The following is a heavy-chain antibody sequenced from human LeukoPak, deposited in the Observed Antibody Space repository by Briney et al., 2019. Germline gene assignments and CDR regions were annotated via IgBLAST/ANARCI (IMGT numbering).Heavy chain of an antibody. CDR2: INHSGST. V-gene: IGHV4-34*01. J-gene: IGHJ4*02. CDR3: ASLTRFDWLNQNY. CDR1: GGSFSGYD. D-gene: IGHD3-9*01. Sequence: SETLSLTCAVYGGSFSGYDWSWIRQPPGKGLEWIGEINHSGSTNYNASLKSRVTISLDTSRNQFSLKLSSVTAADTAVYYCASLTRFDWLNQNYWGRGTLVTVSS.